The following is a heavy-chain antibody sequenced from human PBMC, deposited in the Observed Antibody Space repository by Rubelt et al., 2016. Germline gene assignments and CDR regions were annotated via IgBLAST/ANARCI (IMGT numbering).Heavy chain of an antibody. CDR3: ARHGGLWLDYYYYGMDV. Sequence: QVQLQQWGAGLLKPSETLSLTCAVYGGSFSGYYWIWIRQPPGKGLEWIGSSYYSRRPYYNPSPKGGATISVDTSKNQFALKLSSVTAADTAVYYCARHGGLWLDYYYYGMDVWGQGTTVTVSS. V-gene: IGHV4-34*01. CDR1: GGSFSGYY. J-gene: IGHJ6*02. CDR2: SYYSRRP. D-gene: IGHD6-19*01.